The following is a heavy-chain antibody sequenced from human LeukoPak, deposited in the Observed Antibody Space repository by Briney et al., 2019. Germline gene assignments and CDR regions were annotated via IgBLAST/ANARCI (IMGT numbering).Heavy chain of an antibody. Sequence: SETLSLTCTVSGGSISSYYWSWIRQPAGKGLEWIGRIYTSGSTNYNPSLKSRVTMSVDTSKNQFSLKLSPVTAADTAVYYCARLKRDGFYFDYWGQGTLVTVSS. CDR2: IYTSGST. CDR3: ARLKRDGFYFDY. J-gene: IGHJ4*02. CDR1: GGSISSYY. D-gene: IGHD5-24*01. V-gene: IGHV4-4*07.